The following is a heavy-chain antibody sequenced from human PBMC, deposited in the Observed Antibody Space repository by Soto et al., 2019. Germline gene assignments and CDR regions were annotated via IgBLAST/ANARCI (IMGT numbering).Heavy chain of an antibody. CDR3: SRGIAATGPYGYFDV. D-gene: IGHD6-13*01. CDR1: GGSISSGGYS. CDR2: IYHSGCT. J-gene: IGHJ2*01. V-gene: IGHV4-30-2*01. Sequence: QLQLQESGSGLVKPSQTLSLTCAVSGGSISSGGYSWSWIRQPPGKGLEWIWYIYHSGCTFYNPSPQSRFIITGGRSKNHFCLKLNSVTAADTGRDYCSRGIAATGPYGYFDVWGRGTLVSVSS.